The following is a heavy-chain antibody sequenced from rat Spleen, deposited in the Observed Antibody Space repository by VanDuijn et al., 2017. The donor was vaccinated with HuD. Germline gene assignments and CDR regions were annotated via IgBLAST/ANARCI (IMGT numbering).Heavy chain of an antibody. CDR1: GFSISSYG. CDR2: IWGNGNT. CDR3: ATQHYYDGYYRDY. D-gene: IGHD1-12*03. V-gene: IGHV2S61*01. Sequence: QVQLKESGPGLVQPSQTLSLTCTVSGFSISSYGVIWFRQPPGKGLEWMGVIWGNGNTNYKSVFKSRLSISRDTSKSQVFLKMNNLQTEDTAMYFCATQHYYDGYYRDYWGQGVMVTVSS. J-gene: IGHJ2*01.